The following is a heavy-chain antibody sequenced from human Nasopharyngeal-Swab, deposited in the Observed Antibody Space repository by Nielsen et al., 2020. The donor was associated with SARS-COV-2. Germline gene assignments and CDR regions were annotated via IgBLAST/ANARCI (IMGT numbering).Heavy chain of an antibody. J-gene: IGHJ6*03. CDR1: GYSSTTFW. CDR3: ARLRGSAFYYYYLDV. V-gene: IGHV5-51*01. Sequence: KVSCKGSGYSSTTFWITWVRQMPAKGLVWLGIIYPDDSDTRYSPSFQGQLTFSVDKSTSTAYQPWSSLKASDTAMYYCARLRGSAFYYYYLDVWGKGTTVTVSS. D-gene: IGHD2-15*01. CDR2: IYPDDSDT.